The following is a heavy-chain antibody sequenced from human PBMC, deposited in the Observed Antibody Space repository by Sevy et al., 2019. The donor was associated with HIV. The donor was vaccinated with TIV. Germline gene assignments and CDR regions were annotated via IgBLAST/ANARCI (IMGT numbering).Heavy chain of an antibody. CDR3: ATTKDYYESSGYPFDY. Sequence: ASVKVSCKDSGYTLTQLSMNWVRQAPGKGLEWMGSFDPEEGETIYAQKFQGRVTMTEDRSTDTAYMDLSSLRSEDTAVYYCATTKDYYESSGYPFDYWGQGTLVTVSS. J-gene: IGHJ4*02. D-gene: IGHD3-22*01. CDR2: FDPEEGET. CDR1: GYTLTQLS. V-gene: IGHV1-24*01.